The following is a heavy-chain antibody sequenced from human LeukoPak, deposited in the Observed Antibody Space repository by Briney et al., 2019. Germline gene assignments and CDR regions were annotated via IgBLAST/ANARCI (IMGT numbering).Heavy chain of an antibody. D-gene: IGHD4-17*01. CDR2: ISWNSGSI. J-gene: IGHJ4*02. CDR3: AKDISTTVTTGLGY. V-gene: IGHV3-9*01. CDR1: GFTFDDYA. Sequence: GGSLRLSCAASGFTFDDYAMHWVRQAPGKGLEWVSGISWNSGSIGYADSVKGRFTISRDNAKNSLYLQMNSLRAEDTALYYCAKDISTTVTTGLGYWGQGTLVTVPS.